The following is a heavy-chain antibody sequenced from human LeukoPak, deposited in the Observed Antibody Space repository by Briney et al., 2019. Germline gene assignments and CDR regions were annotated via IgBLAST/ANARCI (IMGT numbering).Heavy chain of an antibody. CDR3: AKSLYPDAFDI. V-gene: IGHV3-23*01. Sequence: TGGSLRLSLAASGLTFRSYAMSWSRQAPGKGLGWVSAISGSGGSTYYADSVKGRFTISRNNSKNTLYLQMNSLRAEDTAVYYCAKSLYPDAFDIWGQGTMVTVS. CDR1: GLTFRSYA. J-gene: IGHJ3*02. D-gene: IGHD2-8*01. CDR2: ISGSGGST.